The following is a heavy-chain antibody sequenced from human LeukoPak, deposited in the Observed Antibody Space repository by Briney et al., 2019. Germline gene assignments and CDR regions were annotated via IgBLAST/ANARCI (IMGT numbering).Heavy chain of an antibody. V-gene: IGHV1-69*13. CDR2: IIPIFGTA. Sequence: ASVKVSCKASGGTFSSYAISWVRQAPGLGLEWMGGIIPIFGTANYAQKFQGRVTITADESTSTAYMELSSLRSEDTAVYYCARDWGDSSSLLSHYYYMDVWGKGTTVTVSS. J-gene: IGHJ6*03. D-gene: IGHD6-6*01. CDR3: ARDWGDSSSLLSHYYYMDV. CDR1: GGTFSSYA.